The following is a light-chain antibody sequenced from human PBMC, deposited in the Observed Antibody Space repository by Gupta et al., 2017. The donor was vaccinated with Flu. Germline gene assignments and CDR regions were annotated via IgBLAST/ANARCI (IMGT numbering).Light chain of an antibody. CDR3: AAWDDSLNGVV. J-gene: IGLJ3*02. CDR1: SSNIGSNI. CDR2: SND. Sequence: QSVLTQPPSASGTPGPWVTISCSGRSSNIGSNIVNWYQQLPGTAPKLLIYSNDQRPSGVPDRFSGSKSGTSASLAMSGLQSEDDADYYCAAWDDSLNGVVFGGGTKLTVL. V-gene: IGLV1-44*01.